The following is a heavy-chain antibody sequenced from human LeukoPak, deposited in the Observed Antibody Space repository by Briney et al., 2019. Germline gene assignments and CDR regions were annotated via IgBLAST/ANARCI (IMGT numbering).Heavy chain of an antibody. Sequence: EASVKVSCKASGYTFTGYYMHWVRQAPGQGLEWMGWINPNSGGTNYAQKFQGRVTMTRDTSISTAYMELSRLRSDDTAVYYCARDSSQILEWLRSIAFDIWGQGTMVTVSS. CDR1: GYTFTGYY. CDR3: ARDSSQILEWLRSIAFDI. CDR2: INPNSGGT. V-gene: IGHV1-2*02. J-gene: IGHJ3*02. D-gene: IGHD3-3*01.